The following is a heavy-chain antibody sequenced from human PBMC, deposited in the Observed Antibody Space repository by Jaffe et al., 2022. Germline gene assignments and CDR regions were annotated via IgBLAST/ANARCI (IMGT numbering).Heavy chain of an antibody. J-gene: IGHJ4*02. CDR1: GFTFGDYG. D-gene: IGHD6-19*01. V-gene: IGHV3-49*04. Sequence: EVQLVESGGGLVQPGRSLRLSCAASGFTFGDYGMSWVRQAPGKGLEWLGFIRTKGYGGTTENAASVKGRFTISRDDSKSIAYLQMNSLKTEDTAVYYCTRSPYNSGWYYFDYWGQGTLVTVSS. CDR3: TRSPYNSGWYYFDY. CDR2: IRTKGYGGTT.